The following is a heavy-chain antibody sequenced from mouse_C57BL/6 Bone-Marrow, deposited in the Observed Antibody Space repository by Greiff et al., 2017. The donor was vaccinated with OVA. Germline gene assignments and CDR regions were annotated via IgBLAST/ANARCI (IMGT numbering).Heavy chain of an antibody. J-gene: IGHJ4*01. CDR3: ARDRGRYAMDY. CDR1: GFTFSSYA. CDR2: ISDGGSYT. V-gene: IGHV5-4*01. D-gene: IGHD3-1*01. Sequence: EVKLMESGGGLVKPGGSLKLSCAASGFTFSSYAMSWVRQTPEKRLEWVATISDGGSYTYYPDNVKGRFTISRDNAKNNLYLQMSHLKSEDTAMYYCARDRGRYAMDYWGQGTSVTVSS.